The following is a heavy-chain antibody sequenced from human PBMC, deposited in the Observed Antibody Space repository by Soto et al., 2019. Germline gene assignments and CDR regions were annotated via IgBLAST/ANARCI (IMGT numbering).Heavy chain of an antibody. V-gene: IGHV4-59*01. CDR2: IYYSGST. Sequence: SETLSLTCTVSGGSICSYYWSWIRQPPGKGLEWIGYIYYSGSTNYNPSLKSQVTISVDTSKNQFSLKLSSVTAADTAVYYCARRKVSSSGWYSSFDYWGQGTLVTVSS. CDR3: ARRKVSSSGWYSSFDY. J-gene: IGHJ4*02. D-gene: IGHD6-19*01. CDR1: GGSICSYY.